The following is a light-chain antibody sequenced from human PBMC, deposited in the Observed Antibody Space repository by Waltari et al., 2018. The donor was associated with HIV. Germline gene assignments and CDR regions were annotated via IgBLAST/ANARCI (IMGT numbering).Light chain of an antibody. J-gene: IGLJ1*01. CDR3: KSYAGSNNPYV. CDR1: TSDVGGYRY. Sequence: QSALTQPPSASGSPGQSVTISCTGTTSDVGGYRYVSWYQHHPGKAPKLIIYDVSKRPSGVPDRFSGSKSGNTASLTVSGLQADVEADYYCKSYAGSNNPYVFGTGTKVTVL. CDR2: DVS. V-gene: IGLV2-8*01.